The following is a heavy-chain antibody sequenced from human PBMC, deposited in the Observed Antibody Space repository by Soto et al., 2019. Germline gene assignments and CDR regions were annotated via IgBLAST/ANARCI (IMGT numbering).Heavy chain of an antibody. V-gene: IGHV1-18*01. CDR2: ISPDNGNT. Sequence: QVQLVQSGGEVKKPGASVKVSCKASGYTFTIYGINWVRQAPGQGLEWMGWISPDNGNTNYAQKLQDRVTMTTDTSPSTAHMELRSLRSDDTAIYYCARALGYSGYAGMDLWGQGTTLTVSS. D-gene: IGHD5-12*01. J-gene: IGHJ6*02. CDR3: ARALGYSGYAGMDL. CDR1: GYTFTIYG.